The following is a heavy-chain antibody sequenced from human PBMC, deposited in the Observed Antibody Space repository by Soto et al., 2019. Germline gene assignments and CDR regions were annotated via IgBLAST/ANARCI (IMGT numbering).Heavy chain of an antibody. J-gene: IGHJ6*02. CDR2: IGTAGDT. V-gene: IGHV3-13*01. Sequence: GGSLRLSCAASGFTFSIYDMHWFGQATGKGLEWVSAIGTAGDTYYPGSVKGRFTISRENAKNSLYLQMNSLRAEDTAVYYCARDGGYGPGYYYGMDVWGQGTTVTVSS. CDR3: ARDGGYGPGYYYGMDV. D-gene: IGHD5-18*01. CDR1: GFTFSIYD.